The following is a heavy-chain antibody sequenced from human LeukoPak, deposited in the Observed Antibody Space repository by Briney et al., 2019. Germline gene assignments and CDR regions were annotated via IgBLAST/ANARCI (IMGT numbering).Heavy chain of an antibody. CDR3: ARESMAVAGAPFDY. J-gene: IGHJ4*02. Sequence: GGSLRLSCAASGFTFSSYEMNWVRQAPGKGLEWVSYISSGSTIYDADSVKGRFTISRDNAKNSLYLQMNSLRAEDTAVYYCARESMAVAGAPFDYGGQGTLVTVPS. V-gene: IGHV3-48*03. D-gene: IGHD6-19*01. CDR1: GFTFSSYE. CDR2: ISSGSTI.